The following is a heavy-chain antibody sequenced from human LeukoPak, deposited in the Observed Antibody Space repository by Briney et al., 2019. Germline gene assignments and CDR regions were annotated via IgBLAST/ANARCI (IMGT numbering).Heavy chain of an antibody. Sequence: GGSLRLSCAASGFTFRGSAMHWVRQASGKGLEWVGRIRSKANSYATAYAASVKGRFTISRDDSKNTAYLQMNSLKTEDTAVYYCTRLGPGIAVAGSDYWGQGTLVTVSS. J-gene: IGHJ4*02. D-gene: IGHD6-19*01. CDR2: IRSKANSYAT. CDR1: GFTFRGSA. V-gene: IGHV3-73*01. CDR3: TRLGPGIAVAGSDY.